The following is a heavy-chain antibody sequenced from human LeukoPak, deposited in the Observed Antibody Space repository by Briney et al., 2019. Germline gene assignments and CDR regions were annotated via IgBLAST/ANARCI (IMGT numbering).Heavy chain of an antibody. CDR3: ARRTTISMVRGGGLEY. D-gene: IGHD3-10*01. CDR1: GGSFSGYY. V-gene: IGHV4-34*01. Sequence: SETLSLTCAVYGGSFSGYYWSWIRQPPGKGLEWIGEINHSGSTNYHPSLKSPVTKTRDNSKNQFPLKLSSVTAADTAVYYCARRTTISMVRGGGLEYLGQGTLVTVSS. CDR2: INHSGST. J-gene: IGHJ4*02.